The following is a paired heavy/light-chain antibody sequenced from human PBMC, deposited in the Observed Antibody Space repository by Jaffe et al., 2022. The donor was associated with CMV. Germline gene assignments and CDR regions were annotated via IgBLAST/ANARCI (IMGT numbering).Heavy chain of an antibody. D-gene: IGHD2-15*01. V-gene: IGHV3-7*03. CDR1: GFIFSGYW. CDR2: INQAGSEM. Sequence: EVQLVESGGGLVQPGGSLRVSCVASGFIFSGYWMSWVRQAPGKGLEWVANINQAGSEMYYVDSVKGRFTISRDNAKNSLYLLLNNLRAEDTATYYCARYSPGYCGGSSCYDYWGQGTLVTVSS. J-gene: IGHJ4*02. CDR3: ARYSPGYCGGSSCYDY.
Light chain of an antibody. CDR2: AAS. CDR1: QDVGNY. Sequence: DIQMTQSPSSLSASVGDRVTITCRATQDVGNYLAWLQHNPGKAPKSLIYAASSLQSGVPSRFSGSSSGTEFTLTISSLQPEDFATYYCQQYEKYPITFGQGTRLEIK. CDR3: QQYEKYPIT. V-gene: IGKV1-16*01. J-gene: IGKJ5*01.